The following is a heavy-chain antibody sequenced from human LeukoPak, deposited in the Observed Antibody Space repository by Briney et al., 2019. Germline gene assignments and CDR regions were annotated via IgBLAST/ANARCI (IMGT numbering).Heavy chain of an antibody. V-gene: IGHV1-8*01. CDR2: MNPNSGNT. J-gene: IGHJ4*02. D-gene: IGHD5-12*01. Sequence: ASVKVSCKASGYTFTSYDINWVRQATGQGLEWMGWMNPNSGNTGYAQKFQGRVTMTRNTSISTAYMELSSLRSEDTAVYYCARGWANGGYRRRYLDYWGQGTLVTVSS. CDR1: GYTFTSYD. CDR3: ARGWANGGYRRRYLDY.